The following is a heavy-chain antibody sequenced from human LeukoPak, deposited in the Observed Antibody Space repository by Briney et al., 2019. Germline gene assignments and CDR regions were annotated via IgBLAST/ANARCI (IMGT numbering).Heavy chain of an antibody. CDR3: ARVHYNTAMVDIDY. V-gene: IGHV3-48*03. J-gene: IGHJ4*02. CDR1: GFTFSSYE. Sequence: GGSLRLSCAASGFTFSSYEMHWVRQAPGKGLEWISYISSSGSTIYYADSVKGRFTISRDNGENSLYLQMNSLRAEDTAVYYCARVHYNTAMVDIDYWGQGTLVTVSS. CDR2: ISSSGSTI. D-gene: IGHD5-18*01.